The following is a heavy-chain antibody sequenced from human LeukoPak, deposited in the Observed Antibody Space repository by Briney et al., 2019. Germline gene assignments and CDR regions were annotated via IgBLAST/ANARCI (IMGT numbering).Heavy chain of an antibody. CDR3: ARDGRGYSYGYVMNWFDP. V-gene: IGHV1-69*04. CDR2: IIPILGIA. J-gene: IGHJ5*02. Sequence: PVKVSCKASGGTFSSYAISWVRQAPGQGLEWMGRIIPILGIANYAQKFQGRVTITADKSTSTAYMELSSLRSEDTAVYYCARDGRGYSYGYVMNWFDPWGQGTLVTVSS. D-gene: IGHD5-18*01. CDR1: GGTFSSYA.